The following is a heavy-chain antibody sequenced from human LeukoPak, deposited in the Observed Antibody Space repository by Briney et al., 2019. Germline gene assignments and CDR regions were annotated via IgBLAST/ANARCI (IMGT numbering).Heavy chain of an antibody. CDR2: INHSGST. CDR1: GGSFSGHY. J-gene: IGHJ6*03. CDR3: ARAFSGSGSYYSEMLYYYYYMDV. V-gene: IGHV4-34*01. Sequence: SETLSLTCAVYGGSFSGHYWTWIRQPPGKGLEWIGEINHSGSTKYNPSLKSRVTISVDTSKNQISLKLNSVTAADTAVYYCARAFSGSGSYYSEMLYYYYYMDVWGKGTTVTISS. D-gene: IGHD3-10*01.